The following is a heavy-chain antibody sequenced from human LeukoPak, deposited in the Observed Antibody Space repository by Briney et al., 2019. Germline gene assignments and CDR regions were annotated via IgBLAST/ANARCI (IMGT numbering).Heavy chain of an antibody. Sequence: ASVKVSCKASGYTFTSYGISWVRQAPGQGLEWMGWISAYNGNTNNAQKLQGRVTMTTDTSTSTAYMELRSLRSDDTAVYYCARSDILTGWYYFDYWGRGTLVTVSS. CDR3: ARSDILTGWYYFDY. D-gene: IGHD3-9*01. CDR1: GYTFTSYG. CDR2: ISAYNGNT. J-gene: IGHJ4*02. V-gene: IGHV1-18*01.